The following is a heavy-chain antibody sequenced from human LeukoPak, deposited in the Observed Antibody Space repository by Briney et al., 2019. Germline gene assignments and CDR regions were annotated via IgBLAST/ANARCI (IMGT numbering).Heavy chain of an antibody. CDR2: IYPGDSDT. J-gene: IGHJ4*02. V-gene: IGHV5-51*01. CDR3: AACQGRGWCPLQY. Sequence: GESLTFPAMGPGYPSTSTTGGWSRQLPGKGLEWMGIIYPGDSDTRYSPSFQGQVTISYDKSTSTASLQWSSLKASDTAMYYCAACQGRGWCPLQYWGQGTLVTVSS. D-gene: IGHD2-8*01. CDR1: GYPSTSTTG.